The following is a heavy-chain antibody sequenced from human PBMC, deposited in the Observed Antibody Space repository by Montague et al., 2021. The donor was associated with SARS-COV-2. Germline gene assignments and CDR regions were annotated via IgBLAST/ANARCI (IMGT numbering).Heavy chain of an antibody. J-gene: IGHJ6*04. CDR2: INHSGRT. CDR3: ARAVRGVIILSPYYAMDV. CDR1: GGSFSAYY. D-gene: IGHD3-10*01. V-gene: IGHV4-34*01. Sequence: SETLSLTCAVYGGSFSAYYWNWIRQPPGKGLEWIGDINHSGRTNFNPSLKSRVTVSLDTSKNQFSLKLRSVTAADTAVYYCARAVRGVIILSPYYAMDVWAKGTWVT.